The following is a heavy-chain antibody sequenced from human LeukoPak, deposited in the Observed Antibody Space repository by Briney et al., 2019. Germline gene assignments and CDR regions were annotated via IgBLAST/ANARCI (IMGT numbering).Heavy chain of an antibody. D-gene: IGHD1-14*01. CDR3: AKALTEYTSYYYYGMDV. J-gene: IGHJ6*02. Sequence: GRSLRLSCAASGFTFDTYGMNWVRQAPGKGLEWVAVLSYDDGSNKYYADSVKDRFTISRDNSKNTLYLQMNSLRAEDTAVYYCAKALTEYTSYYYYGMDVWGQGTTVTVSS. V-gene: IGHV3-30*18. CDR2: LSYDDGSNK. CDR1: GFTFDTYG.